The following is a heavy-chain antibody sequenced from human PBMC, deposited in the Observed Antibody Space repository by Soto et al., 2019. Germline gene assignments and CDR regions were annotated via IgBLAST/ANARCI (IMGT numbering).Heavy chain of an antibody. Sequence: GGSLRLSCAASGFTFSNHIMSWVRQAPGKGLEWVSSISSSSSFMNYADSVKGRFTISRDNAKNTLYLQMNSLRAEDTAIYYCAKEAGNSGYDHFDYLGQGTLVTVSS. D-gene: IGHD5-12*01. CDR2: ISSSSSFM. CDR1: GFTFSNHI. J-gene: IGHJ4*02. CDR3: AKEAGNSGYDHFDY. V-gene: IGHV3-21*04.